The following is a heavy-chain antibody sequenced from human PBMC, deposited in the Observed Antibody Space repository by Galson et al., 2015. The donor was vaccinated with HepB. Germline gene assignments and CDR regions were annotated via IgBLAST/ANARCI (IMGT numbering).Heavy chain of an antibody. V-gene: IGHV4-59*01. Sequence: SETLSLTCTVSGGSISTYYWNWIRLSPGKGLEWIGDIYHNGRSNSNPSLKSRITFSVDTSKNQFSLKLRAVTAADTAIHYCAWSFSSINYGVDYNFGWDVWGQGTTVIVSS. CDR1: GGSISTYY. CDR3: AWSFSSINYGVDYNFGWDV. CDR2: IYHNGRS. J-gene: IGHJ6*02. D-gene: IGHD4/OR15-4a*01.